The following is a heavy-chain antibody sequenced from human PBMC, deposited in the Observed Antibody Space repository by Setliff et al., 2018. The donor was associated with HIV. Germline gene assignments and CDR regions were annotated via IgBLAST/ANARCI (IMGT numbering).Heavy chain of an antibody. CDR3: ARLSVVIHDTFDV. D-gene: IGHD3-22*01. V-gene: IGHV4-4*09. Sequence: SETLSLTCTVSGDSIIDSYWSWVRQPPGKGLEWIGYIHSTGRTNYSPSLKSRVTTSVDTSKNHFSLRLRSVTAADTAVYYCARLSVVIHDTFDVWGHSTMVTVSS. CDR1: GDSIIDSY. J-gene: IGHJ3*01. CDR2: IHSTGRT.